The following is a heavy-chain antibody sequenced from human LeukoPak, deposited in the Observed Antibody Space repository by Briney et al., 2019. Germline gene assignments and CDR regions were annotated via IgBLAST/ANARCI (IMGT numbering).Heavy chain of an antibody. J-gene: IGHJ6*03. V-gene: IGHV3-30*02. CDR2: IRYDGSNK. CDR3: AKDPSTTPYSYYMDV. CDR1: GFTFSSYA. D-gene: IGHD4-11*01. Sequence: GGSLRLSCAASGFTFSSYAMHWVRQAPGKGLEWVAFIRYDGSNKYYADSVKGRFTISRDNSKNTLYLQMNSLRAEDTAVYYCAKDPSTTPYSYYMDVWGKGTTVTVSS.